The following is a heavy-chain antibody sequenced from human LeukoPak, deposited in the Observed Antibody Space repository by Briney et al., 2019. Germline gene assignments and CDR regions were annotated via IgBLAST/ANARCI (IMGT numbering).Heavy chain of an antibody. CDR2: ISAYNGNT. Sequence: ASVRVSCKASGYTFTSYGISWVRQAPGQGLEWMGWISAYNGNTNYAQKLQGRVTMTTDTSTSTAYMELRSLRSDDTAVYYCARGRYYDSSGYPNAFDIWGQGTMVTVSS. J-gene: IGHJ3*02. CDR3: ARGRYYDSSGYPNAFDI. V-gene: IGHV1-18*01. CDR1: GYTFTSYG. D-gene: IGHD3-22*01.